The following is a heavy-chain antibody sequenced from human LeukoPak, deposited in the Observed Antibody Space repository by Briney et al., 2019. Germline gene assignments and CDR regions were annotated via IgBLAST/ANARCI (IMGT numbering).Heavy chain of an antibody. Sequence: SETLSLTCTVSGGSISSGGYYWSWIRQHPGKGLEWIGYIYYSGSTYYNPSLKSRVTISVDTSKNQFSLKLSSVTAADTAVDYCASITPRGESSGFDYWGQGTLVSVSS. V-gene: IGHV4-31*03. CDR1: GGSISSGGYY. CDR2: IYYSGST. CDR3: ASITPRGESSGFDY. D-gene: IGHD3-16*01. J-gene: IGHJ4*02.